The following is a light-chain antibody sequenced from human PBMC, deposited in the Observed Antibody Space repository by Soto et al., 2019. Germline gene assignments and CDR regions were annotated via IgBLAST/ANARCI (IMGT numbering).Light chain of an antibody. J-gene: IGKJ1*01. CDR3: HHYNRSST. CDR1: QSIGTF. V-gene: IGKV1-5*03. Sequence: DIEMTQSPSTLSASVGDRVTITCRASQSIGTFFAWYQQKPGKAPKILIYNASNLEIGVPSRFSGSGSGTEFALTINTLQPDEFATYYCHHYNRSSTFGQGTNVEIK. CDR2: NAS.